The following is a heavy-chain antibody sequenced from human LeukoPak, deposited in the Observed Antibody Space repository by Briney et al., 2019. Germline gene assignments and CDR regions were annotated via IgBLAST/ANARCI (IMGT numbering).Heavy chain of an antibody. D-gene: IGHD3-22*01. Sequence: MPSETLSLTCAVYGGSFSGYYWTWIRHTPGKGLEWIGEMNPSGSTNYNPSLKSRVTISVDTSKNQFSLTLSSVTAADTAVYYCARGRQDVTMIVVIMTAVSYYLDVWGKGTTVTVS. CDR1: GGSFSGYY. CDR2: MNPSGST. CDR3: ARGRQDVTMIVVIMTAVSYYLDV. J-gene: IGHJ6*03. V-gene: IGHV4-34*01.